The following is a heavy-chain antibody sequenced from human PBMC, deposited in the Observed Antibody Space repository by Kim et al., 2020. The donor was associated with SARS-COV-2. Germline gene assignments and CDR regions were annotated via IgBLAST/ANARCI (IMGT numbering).Heavy chain of an antibody. CDR2: IHGSGRT. CDR3: VKDGWFCLQY. V-gene: IGHV4-4*02. Sequence: SETLSLTCSVSGGSISGDTWWSWVRQAPGEGLEWIGEIHGSGRTNFNPSLKSRVAIAVDKSKTQFSLRMNSVTAADTAMYYCVKDGWFCLQYWGQGSLVTVSS. J-gene: IGHJ4*02. CDR1: GGSISGDTW. D-gene: IGHD6-19*01.